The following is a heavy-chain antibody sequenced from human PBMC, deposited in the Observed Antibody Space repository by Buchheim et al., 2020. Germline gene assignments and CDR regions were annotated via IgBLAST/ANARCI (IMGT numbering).Heavy chain of an antibody. V-gene: IGHV1-69*01. J-gene: IGHJ4*02. CDR2: IIPIFGTA. D-gene: IGHD3-3*01. Sequence: QVQLVQSGAEVKKPGSSVKVSCKASGGTFSSYAISWVRQAPGQGLEWMGGIIPIFGTANYAQKFQGRVTITADEPTSTAYMELSSLRSEDTAVYYCARAVEYYDFWSGYYLDYWGQGTL. CDR3: ARAVEYYDFWSGYYLDY. CDR1: GGTFSSYA.